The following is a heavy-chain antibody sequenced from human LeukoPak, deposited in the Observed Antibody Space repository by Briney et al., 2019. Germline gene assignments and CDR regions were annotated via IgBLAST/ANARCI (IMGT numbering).Heavy chain of an antibody. CDR1: GFTFSSYA. J-gene: IGHJ6*04. CDR3: ARSEEEGGELLWFGGPDYYSYGMDV. CDR2: ISYDGSNK. V-gene: IGHV3-30*04. Sequence: GRSLRLSCAASGFTFSSYAMHWVRQAPGKGLEWVAGISYDGSNKYYADSVKGRFTISRDNSKNTLYLQMNSLRAEDTAVYYCARSEEEGGELLWFGGPDYYSYGMDVWGKGTTVTVSS. D-gene: IGHD3-10*01.